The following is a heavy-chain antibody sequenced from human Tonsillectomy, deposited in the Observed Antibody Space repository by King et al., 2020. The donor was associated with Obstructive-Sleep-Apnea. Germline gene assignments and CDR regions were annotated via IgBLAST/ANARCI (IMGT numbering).Heavy chain of an antibody. Sequence: QVQLVESGGGVVQPGRSLRLSCAASGFTFSTYAMHWVRQAPGKGLEWVALISYDAINEYYADFVKGRFTISRDNSKNTLYLQMNSLRAEDTAVYHCARPKWELAYSYGIDVWGQGTTVTVSS. V-gene: IGHV3-30*04. J-gene: IGHJ6*02. CDR1: GFTFSTYA. D-gene: IGHD1-26*01. CDR2: ISYDAINE. CDR3: ARPKWELAYSYGIDV.